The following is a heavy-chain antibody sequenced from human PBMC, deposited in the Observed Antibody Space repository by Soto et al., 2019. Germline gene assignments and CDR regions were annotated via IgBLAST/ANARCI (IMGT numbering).Heavy chain of an antibody. CDR1: GYTFTSYG. CDR2: ISAYNGNT. Sequence: GASVKVSCKASGYTFTSYGISWVRQAPGQGLEWMGWISAYNGNTNYAQKLQGRVTMTTDTSTSTAYMELRSLRSDDTAVYYCARDPFDDFWSGPTLGMDVWGQGTTVTVSS. D-gene: IGHD3-3*01. J-gene: IGHJ6*02. V-gene: IGHV1-18*01. CDR3: ARDPFDDFWSGPTLGMDV.